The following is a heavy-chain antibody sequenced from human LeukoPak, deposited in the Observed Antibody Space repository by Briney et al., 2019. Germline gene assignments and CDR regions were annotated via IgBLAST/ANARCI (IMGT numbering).Heavy chain of an antibody. J-gene: IGHJ4*02. Sequence: GGSLRLSCAASGFTFSNYAMSWVRQAPGKGLEWVSVISGSGGSTDYADSVKGRFTVSRDNSKNTLYLQMNSLRAEDTAVYYCAKNPRSTPGYWGQGTLVTVSS. CDR3: AKNPRSTPGY. CDR1: GFTFSNYA. V-gene: IGHV3-23*01. CDR2: ISGSGGST.